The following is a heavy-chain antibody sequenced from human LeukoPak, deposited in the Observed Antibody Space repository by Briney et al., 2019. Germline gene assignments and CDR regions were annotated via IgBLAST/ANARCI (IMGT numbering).Heavy chain of an antibody. CDR2: ISGSGGST. D-gene: IGHD1-1*01. CDR1: GFTFTSYA. CDR3: ARDNPWNWYFDL. Sequence: AGPSLRLSCAASGFTFTSYAMSWVRQAPGKGLEWVSAISGSGGSTYYADSVKGRFTISRDNSKNTLYLQMNSLRAEDTAVYYCARDNPWNWYFDLWGRGTLVTVSS. J-gene: IGHJ2*01. V-gene: IGHV3-23*01.